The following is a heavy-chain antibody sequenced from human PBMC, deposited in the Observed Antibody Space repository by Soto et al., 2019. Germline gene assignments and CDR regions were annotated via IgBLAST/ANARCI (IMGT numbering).Heavy chain of an antibody. V-gene: IGHV4-31*03. CDR3: ARVGMDYYDSSGYYCGIDY. CDR1: GGSISSGGYY. Sequence: QVQLQESGPGLVKPSQTLSLTCTVSGGSISSGGYYWSWIRQHPGKGLEWIGYIYYSGSTYYNPSLMSRVTISVDTSKNQFSLKLSSVPAADTAVYYCARVGMDYYDSSGYYCGIDYWVQGTLVTVSS. J-gene: IGHJ4*02. D-gene: IGHD3-22*01. CDR2: IYYSGST.